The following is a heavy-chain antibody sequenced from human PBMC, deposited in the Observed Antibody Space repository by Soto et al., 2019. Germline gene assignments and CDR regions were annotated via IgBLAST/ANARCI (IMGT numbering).Heavy chain of an antibody. D-gene: IGHD4-17*01. Sequence: GGSLRLSCAASGFRFDDYAMHWVRQAPGKGLEWVSGISWSSGSIGYAASVKGRFTISRDNDGNSLFLQMNGQRSDDTALYYCARTTVTTGFYYGMDLWGQGTMVTVS. CDR2: ISWSSGSI. V-gene: IGHV3-9*01. CDR1: GFRFDDYA. J-gene: IGHJ6*02. CDR3: ARTTVTTGFYYGMDL.